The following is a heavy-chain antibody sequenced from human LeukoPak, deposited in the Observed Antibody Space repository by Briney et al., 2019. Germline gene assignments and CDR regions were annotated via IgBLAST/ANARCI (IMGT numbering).Heavy chain of an antibody. CDR1: GYTLTELS. V-gene: IGHV1-24*01. Sequence: ASVKVSCKVSGYTLTELSMHWVRQAPGKGLEWMGGFDPEDGETIYAQKLQGRVTMTEDTSTDTAYMELSSLRSEDTAVYYCATYYDSSGYYFDYWGQGTLVTVSS. J-gene: IGHJ4*02. CDR3: ATYYDSSGYYFDY. D-gene: IGHD3-22*01. CDR2: FDPEDGET.